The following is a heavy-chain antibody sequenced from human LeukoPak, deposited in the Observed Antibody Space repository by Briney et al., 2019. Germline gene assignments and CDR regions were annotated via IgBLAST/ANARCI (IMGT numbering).Heavy chain of an antibody. CDR1: GASIRSSNY. CDR2: MDYSGVT. Sequence: SETLSLTCTVSGASIRSSNYWAWIRQPPGKGLEWIGSMDYSGVTYYNPSLKSRVTISVDTSKNQFSLKLSSVTAADTAVYYCTRERLERLHPESFDIWGQGTMVTVSS. D-gene: IGHD1-1*01. V-gene: IGHV4-39*02. J-gene: IGHJ3*02. CDR3: TRERLERLHPESFDI.